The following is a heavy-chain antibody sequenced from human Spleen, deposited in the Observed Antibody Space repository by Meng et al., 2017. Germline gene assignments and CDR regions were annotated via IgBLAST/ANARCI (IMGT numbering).Heavy chain of an antibody. J-gene: IGHJ5*02. CDR3: ARVGYSSSWPPFDP. CDR2: TYYRSKWYN. D-gene: IGHD6-13*01. Sequence: VQLQHSGPGLGKPPPTLSLPCAIAGDSVSTISTAWNWIRQSPSRGLEVLGRTYYRSKWYNDFAVSVKSRITINADTSKNQFSLQLNSVTPEDTAVYYCARVGYSSSWPPFDPWGQGTLVTVSS. CDR1: GDSVSTISTA. V-gene: IGHV6-1*01.